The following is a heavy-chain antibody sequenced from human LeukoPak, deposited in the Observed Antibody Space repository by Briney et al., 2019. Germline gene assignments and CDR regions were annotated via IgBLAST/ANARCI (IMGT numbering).Heavy chain of an antibody. Sequence: GGSLRLSCAASGFTFSNYWMHWVRQAPGKGPVWVSRISADRSNTNYADSVKGRFTISRDNVENMLYLQMSSLRAEDTAVYYCARESFTSSGRYFDYWGQGTLVTVSS. CDR3: ARESFTSSGRYFDY. CDR2: ISADRSNT. V-gene: IGHV3-74*01. J-gene: IGHJ4*02. D-gene: IGHD6-6*01. CDR1: GFTFSNYW.